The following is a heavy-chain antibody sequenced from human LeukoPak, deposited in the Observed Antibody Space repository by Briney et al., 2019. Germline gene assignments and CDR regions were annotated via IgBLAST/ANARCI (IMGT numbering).Heavy chain of an antibody. J-gene: IGHJ6*02. CDR2: IIPIFGTA. CDR3: ARPRSGSPTGDYYYYGMDV. CDR1: GGTFSSYA. D-gene: IGHD3-10*01. Sequence: GASVKVSCKASGGTFSSYAISWVRQAPGQGLEWMGGIIPIFGTANYAQKFQGRVTITADESTSTAYMELSSLRSEDTAVYYCARPRSGSPTGDYYYYGMDVWGQGTTVTVSS. V-gene: IGHV1-69*13.